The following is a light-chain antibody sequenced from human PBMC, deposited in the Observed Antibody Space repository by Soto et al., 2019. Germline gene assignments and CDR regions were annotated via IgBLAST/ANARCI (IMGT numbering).Light chain of an antibody. CDR2: AAS. J-gene: IGKJ5*01. Sequence: DIQLTQSPSFLSASVGDRVTITCRASQGISSYLAWYQQKPGKAGKLLIYAASTLQSGVPSRFSGSGSGTEFTLTISSLQPEDFATYYCQLLNSYLSITFGQGTRLEIK. V-gene: IGKV1-9*01. CDR3: QLLNSYLSIT. CDR1: QGISSY.